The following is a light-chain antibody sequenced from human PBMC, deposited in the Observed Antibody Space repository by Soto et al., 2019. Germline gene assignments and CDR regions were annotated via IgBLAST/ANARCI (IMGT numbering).Light chain of an antibody. J-gene: IGKJ5*01. V-gene: IGKV3-20*01. CDR1: QSITTD. CDR3: QQYGSSPQT. Sequence: IVMTQSPSTLSVSPGERATLSCRASQSITTDLAWYQQKPGQGPRLLIYGASTRATGIPDRFSGSGSGTDFTLTISRLEPEDFAVYYCQQYGSSPQTFGQGTRLEIK. CDR2: GAS.